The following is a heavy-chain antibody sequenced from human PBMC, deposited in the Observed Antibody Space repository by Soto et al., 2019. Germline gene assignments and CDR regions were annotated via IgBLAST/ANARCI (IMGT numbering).Heavy chain of an antibody. Sequence: ASVKVSCKASGYTFTNYYIHWVRQAPGQGLEWMGWINPNSGGTKYAPKFQGGVTMTRDTSITTAYMELSRLRSGDTAVYYCAREPATAKPEGVDFWGQGTLVTVSS. CDR2: INPNSGGT. V-gene: IGHV1-2*02. CDR3: AREPATAKPEGVDF. J-gene: IGHJ4*02. D-gene: IGHD1-1*01. CDR1: GYTFTNYY.